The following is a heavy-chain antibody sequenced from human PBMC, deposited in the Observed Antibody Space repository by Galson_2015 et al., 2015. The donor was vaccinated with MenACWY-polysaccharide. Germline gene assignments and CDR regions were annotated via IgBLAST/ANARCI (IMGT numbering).Heavy chain of an antibody. D-gene: IGHD4-23*01. CDR3: ARTSRGGTVVYGMDV. J-gene: IGHJ6*02. CDR2: IDWDDYR. CDR1: GFSLRTGGMC. V-gene: IGHV2-70*01. Sequence: PALVKPPETLTLTCTFSGFSLRTGGMCVTWIRQPPGKALEWLALIDWDDYRYYSSSLKNRLTISQDTYKNPVGLTMTKVDPVDTATYYCARTSRGGTVVYGMDVWGQGTTVTVS.